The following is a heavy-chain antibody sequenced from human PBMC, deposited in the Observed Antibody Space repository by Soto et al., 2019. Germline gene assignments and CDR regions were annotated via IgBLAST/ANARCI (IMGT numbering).Heavy chain of an antibody. Sequence: QITLKESGPTLVRPTQTLTLTCSFSGFSLNTNEMGVGWIRQPPGKALEWLAFIYWDEDKRYSPSLKTRLTVTTDTSKNEVVLTLTNLDPLDTWTYYCAGWNYESGLDVWGQGNTVTVSS. V-gene: IGHV2-5*02. CDR1: GFSLNTNEMG. CDR3: AGWNYESGLDV. D-gene: IGHD1-7*01. J-gene: IGHJ6*02. CDR2: IYWDEDK.